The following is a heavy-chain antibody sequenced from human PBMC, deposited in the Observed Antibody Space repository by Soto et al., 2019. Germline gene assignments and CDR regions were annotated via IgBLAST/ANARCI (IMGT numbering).Heavy chain of an antibody. J-gene: IGHJ4*02. CDR1: GFTFSDYW. D-gene: IGHD4-17*01. Sequence: EVQLVESGGDLVQPGGSLRLSCAASGFTFSDYWMHWVRQAPGKGLVWVSLINDDGSDTTYADSVKGRFTISRDNAKNKVSLQMHTLRVEDTAVYYCARYPTTGLDSWGQGTLVTVAS. V-gene: IGHV3-74*01. CDR2: INDDGSDT. CDR3: ARYPTTGLDS.